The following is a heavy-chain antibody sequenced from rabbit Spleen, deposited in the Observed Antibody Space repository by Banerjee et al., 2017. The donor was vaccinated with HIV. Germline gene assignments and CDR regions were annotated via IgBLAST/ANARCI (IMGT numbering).Heavy chain of an antibody. Sequence: QALLESGGDLVKPGAALILTSIAACGSFIGDAYMICLVRAPGKGLEWIACIDTGSSGCSYSASSKKGCFTTKTTSTTAVLLKTSRPAAAMAAYYFCTRDTSSNFSSTRMDLWGQGTLVTVS. CDR2: IDTGSSGCS. CDR3: TRDTSSNFSSTRMDL. CDR1: CGSFIGDAY. J-gene: IGHJ3*01. V-gene: IGHV1S40*01. D-gene: IGHD1-1*01.